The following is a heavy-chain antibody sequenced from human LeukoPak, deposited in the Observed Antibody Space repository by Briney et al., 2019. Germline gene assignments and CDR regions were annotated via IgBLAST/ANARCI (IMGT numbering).Heavy chain of an antibody. CDR1: GYTFTSYA. J-gene: IGHJ6*03. V-gene: IGHV1-3*02. Sequence: ALLKVSCKASGYTFTSYAMHWVRQAPGQRLGRMGWSNAGKGNTKYSQEFQGSVTMTRDMSTRTVHMELSRLSSAATAVYSCARAQGSYYHHYMDVWGKGTTVTVSS. CDR3: ARAQGSYYHHYMDV. D-gene: IGHD1-26*01. CDR2: SNAGKGNT.